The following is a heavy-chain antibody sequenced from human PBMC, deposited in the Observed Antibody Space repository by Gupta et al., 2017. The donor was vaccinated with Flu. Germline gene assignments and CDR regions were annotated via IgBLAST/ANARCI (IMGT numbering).Heavy chain of an antibody. D-gene: IGHD3-16*01. V-gene: IGHV1-46*01. J-gene: IGHJ4*02. CDR3: VREEKGGHFDY. Sequence: QVQLVQSGAEVKKPGASVKLSCKASGYTFTSYYLHWVRQAPGQGLEWMGIIIPSDGRTNYAQKFQGRVTMTGDTSTSTVYMELSSLRSEDTAIYYCVREEKGGHFDYWGQGTLVTVSS. CDR2: IIPSDGRT. CDR1: GYTFTSYY.